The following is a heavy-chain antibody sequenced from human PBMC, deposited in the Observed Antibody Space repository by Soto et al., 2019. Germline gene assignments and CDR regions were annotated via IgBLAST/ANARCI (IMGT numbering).Heavy chain of an antibody. Sequence: GGSLRLSCAASEFTFCCYGMHRVRQTQGKGLEWVAVVWYDGSNKYSADSVKGRFTISRDNSNNTLYLQTNSLRAEDTAVYYCASALDYYDPSGYYSWFDYWGRGTLVTVSS. CDR3: ASALDYYDPSGYYSWFDY. D-gene: IGHD3-22*01. V-gene: IGHV3-33*01. CDR1: EFTFCCYG. J-gene: IGHJ4*01. CDR2: VWYDGSNK.